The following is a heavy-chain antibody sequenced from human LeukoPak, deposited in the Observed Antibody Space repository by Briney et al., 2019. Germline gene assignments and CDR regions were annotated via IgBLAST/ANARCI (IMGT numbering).Heavy chain of an antibody. CDR3: ARDSRDGWSPSAYFQH. D-gene: IGHD5-24*01. CDR1: GYTFTGYY. V-gene: IGHV1-2*02. J-gene: IGHJ1*01. CDR2: INPNSGGT. Sequence: ASVKVSCKASGYTFTGYYMHWVRQAPGQGLEWMGWINPNSGGTNYAQKFQGRVTKTRDTSISTAYMELSRLRSDDTAVYYCARDSRDGWSPSAYFQHWGQGTLVTVSS.